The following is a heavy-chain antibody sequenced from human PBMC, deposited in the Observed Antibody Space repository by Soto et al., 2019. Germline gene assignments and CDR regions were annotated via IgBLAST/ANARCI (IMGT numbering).Heavy chain of an antibody. CDR3: AKETVYDSSGYQYYFDY. D-gene: IGHD3-22*01. V-gene: IGHV3-23*01. CDR1: GVTFISYA. J-gene: IGHJ4*02. Sequence: GSLKLSRAASGVTFISYAMSLVRQAPGKGLGWVSAISGSGGSTYYADSVKGRFTISRDNSKNTLYLQMNSLRAEDTAVYYCAKETVYDSSGYQYYFDYWGQGTLVIVSS. CDR2: ISGSGGST.